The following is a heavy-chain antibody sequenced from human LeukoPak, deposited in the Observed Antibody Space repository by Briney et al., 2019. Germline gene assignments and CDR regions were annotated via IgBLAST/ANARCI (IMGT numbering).Heavy chain of an antibody. CDR3: ARHINTYYYDSSGDGRAFDI. V-gene: IGHV5-51*01. CDR2: IYPGDSDT. Sequence: GESLKISCKGSGYSFTSYWIGWVRQMPGKGLEWMGIIYPGDSDTRYSPSFQGQVTISADTSISTAYLQWSSLKASDTAMYYCARHINTYYYDSSGDGRAFDIWGQGTMVTVSS. D-gene: IGHD3-22*01. CDR1: GYSFTSYW. J-gene: IGHJ3*02.